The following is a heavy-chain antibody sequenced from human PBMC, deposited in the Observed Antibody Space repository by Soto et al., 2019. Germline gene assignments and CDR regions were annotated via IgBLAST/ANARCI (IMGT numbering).Heavy chain of an antibody. CDR2: INGSGGST. CDR3: AKDLFFGNTYGYFDH. CDR1: GFTFNNYA. V-gene: IGHV3-23*01. Sequence: PGGSLRLSCAASGFTFNNYAMTWVRQAPGKGLEWVSEINGSGGSTYYADSVKGRLTISRDNSNNTLYLQMNSLRAEDTAVYYCAKDLFFGNTYGYFDHWGQGTLVTVSS. D-gene: IGHD5-18*01. J-gene: IGHJ4*02.